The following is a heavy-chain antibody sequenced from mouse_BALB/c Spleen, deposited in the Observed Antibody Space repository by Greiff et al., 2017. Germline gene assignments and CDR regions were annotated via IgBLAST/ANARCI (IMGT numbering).Heavy chain of an antibody. Sequence: QVQLQQPGAELVKPGASVKLSCKASGYTFTSYWMHWVKQRPGQGLEWIGEINPSNGRTNYNEKFKSKATLTVDKSSSTAYMQLNSLTSEDSAVYYCARYDDVSYNNAMDYWGQGTSVTVSS. J-gene: IGHJ4*01. CDR2: INPSNGRT. CDR1: GYTFTSYW. D-gene: IGHD1-3*01. V-gene: IGHV1S81*02. CDR3: ARYDDVSYNNAMDY.